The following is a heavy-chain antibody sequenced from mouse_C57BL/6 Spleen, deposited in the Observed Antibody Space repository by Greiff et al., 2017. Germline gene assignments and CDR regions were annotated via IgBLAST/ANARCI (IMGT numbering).Heavy chain of an antibody. V-gene: IGHV1-59*01. Sequence: QVQLQQPGAELVRPGTSVKLSCKASGYTFTSYWMHWVKQRPGQGLEWIGVIDPSDSYTNYNQKFKGKATLTVDTSSSTAYMQLSSLTSEDSAVYYCARSRYYYGSSYEGYFDVWGTGTTVTVSS. CDR3: ARSRYYYGSSYEGYFDV. CDR1: GYTFTSYW. J-gene: IGHJ1*03. D-gene: IGHD1-1*01. CDR2: IDPSDSYT.